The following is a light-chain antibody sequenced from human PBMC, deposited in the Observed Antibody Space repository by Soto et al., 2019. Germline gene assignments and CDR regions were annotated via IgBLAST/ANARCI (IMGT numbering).Light chain of an antibody. CDR1: SSNMGSNT. CDR3: AVWDDSLNGHV. V-gene: IGLV1-44*01. J-gene: IGLJ1*01. CDR2: TND. Sequence: QSVLTQPPPASGTPGQTVTISCYGSSSNMGSNTVHWFQQFPGTAPKLLIYTNDQRPSGVPDRFSGSNSGTSASLAISGLQSEDEADYYCAVWDDSLNGHVFGAGTKVTVL.